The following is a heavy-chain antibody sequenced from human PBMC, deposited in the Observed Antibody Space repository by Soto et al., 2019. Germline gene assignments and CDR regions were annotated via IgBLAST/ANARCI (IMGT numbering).Heavy chain of an antibody. CDR3: ARDWFGDYDFSNGILVLYGMDV. CDR2: ISAYNGNT. D-gene: IGHD3-3*01. CDR1: GYTFTSYG. V-gene: IGHV1-18*01. Sequence: ASVKVSCKASGYTFTSYGISWVQQAPGQGLEWMGWISAYNGNTNYAQKLQGRVTMTTDTSTSTAYMELRSLRSDDTAVYYCARDWFGDYDFSNGILVLYGMDVWGQGTTVTVS. J-gene: IGHJ6*02.